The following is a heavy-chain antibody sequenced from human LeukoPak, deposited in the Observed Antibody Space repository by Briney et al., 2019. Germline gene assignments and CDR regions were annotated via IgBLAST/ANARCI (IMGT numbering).Heavy chain of an antibody. CDR2: ISYDGSNK. J-gene: IGHJ4*02. CDR3: ARDPNAVVVPAGYFDY. Sequence: PGRSLRLSCAASGFTFSSYAMHWVRQAPGKGLEWVSVISYDGSNKYYADSVKGRFTISRDNSKNTLYLQMNSLRAEDTAVYYCARDPNAVVVPAGYFDYWGQGTLVTVSS. CDR1: GFTFSSYA. V-gene: IGHV3-30-3*01. D-gene: IGHD2-2*01.